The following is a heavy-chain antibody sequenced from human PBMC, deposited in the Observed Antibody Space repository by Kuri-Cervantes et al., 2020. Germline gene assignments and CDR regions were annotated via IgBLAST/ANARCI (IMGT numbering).Heavy chain of an antibody. J-gene: IGHJ6*02. CDR3: AKDLDYYGSGSYYIGMDV. V-gene: IGHV3-48*01. Sequence: GGSLRLCCAASGFTFSNYNMNWVRQAPGKGLEWVSYIRSSSSTIYYVDSVKGRFTISRDNAKNSLYLQMNSLRAEDTAVYYCAKDLDYYGSGSYYIGMDVWGQGTTVTVSS. CDR1: GFTFSNYN. D-gene: IGHD3-10*01. CDR2: IRSSSSTI.